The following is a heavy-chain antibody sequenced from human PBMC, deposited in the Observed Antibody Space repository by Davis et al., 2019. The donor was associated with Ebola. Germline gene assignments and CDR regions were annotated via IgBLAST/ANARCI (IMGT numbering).Heavy chain of an antibody. CDR2: IYYSGST. V-gene: IGHV4-39*07. CDR3: ARWCGGSCYYYYYGMDV. J-gene: IGHJ6*02. Sequence: MPSETLSLTCTVSGGSISSSSYYWGWIRQPPGKGLEWIGSIYYSGSTYYNPSLKSRVTISVDTSKNQFSLKLSSVTAADTAVYYCARWCGGSCYYYYYGMDVWGQGTTVTVSS. D-gene: IGHD2-15*01. CDR1: GGSISSSSYY.